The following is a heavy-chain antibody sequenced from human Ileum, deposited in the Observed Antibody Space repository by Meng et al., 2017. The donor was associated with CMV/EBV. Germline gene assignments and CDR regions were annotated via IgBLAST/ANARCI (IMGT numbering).Heavy chain of an antibody. V-gene: IGHV1-8*01. CDR2: MNPNTGNT. J-gene: IGHJ4*02. D-gene: IGHD2/OR15-2a*01. Sequence: QVPLVQSGAEVKKPGASVKVACKTSGYSFLSYDINWVRQAAGQGLEWMGWMNPNTGNTGYAQKFQGRVTMTKNTSITTVYLELTSLTSEDTAVYFCARAYRRTYFGDYWGQGTLVTVSS. CDR3: ARAYRRTYFGDY. CDR1: GYSFLSYD.